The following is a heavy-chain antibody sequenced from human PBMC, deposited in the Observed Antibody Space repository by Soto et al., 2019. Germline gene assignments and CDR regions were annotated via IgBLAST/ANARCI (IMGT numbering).Heavy chain of an antibody. CDR3: AREGGPGGRWFDP. J-gene: IGHJ5*02. Sequence: ASVKVSCKASGYTFTDYFMHWVLQAPGQGLEWVGWINPNNGRTNYAQKLQGRVIMTRDTSISTAYMELSGLRSDDTAVYYCAREGGPGGRWFDPWGQGTLVTVSS. CDR1: GYTFTDYF. CDR2: INPNNGRT. V-gene: IGHV1-2*02. D-gene: IGHD2-15*01.